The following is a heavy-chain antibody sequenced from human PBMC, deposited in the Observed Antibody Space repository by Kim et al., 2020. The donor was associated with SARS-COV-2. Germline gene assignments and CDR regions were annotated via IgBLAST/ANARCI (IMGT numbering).Heavy chain of an antibody. D-gene: IGHD3-10*01. J-gene: IGHJ6*02. V-gene: IGHV3-73*01. CDR2: IRSKANSYAT. Sequence: AGSLRLSCAASGFTFSGSAMHWVRQASGKGLEWVGRIRSKANSYATAYAASVKGRFTISRDDSKNTAYLQMNSLKTEDTAVYYCTRALDGLWFGESNYYYGMDVWGQGTTVTVSS. CDR1: GFTFSGSA. CDR3: TRALDGLWFGESNYYYGMDV.